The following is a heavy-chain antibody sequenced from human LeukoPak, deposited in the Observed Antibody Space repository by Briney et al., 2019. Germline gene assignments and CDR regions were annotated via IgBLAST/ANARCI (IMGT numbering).Heavy chain of an antibody. CDR1: GDSVSSNTPA. V-gene: IGHV6-1*01. Sequence: SQTLSVTCAISGDSVSSNTPAWNWIRQSPTRGLEWLGRTYYRSKWYNDYAVSVRSRITINPDTAKNQFSLQLNSVTPEDTAVYYCARQQRGAFDYWGQGTLVTVSS. CDR3: ARQQRGAFDY. D-gene: IGHD6-13*01. J-gene: IGHJ4*02. CDR2: TYYRSKWYN.